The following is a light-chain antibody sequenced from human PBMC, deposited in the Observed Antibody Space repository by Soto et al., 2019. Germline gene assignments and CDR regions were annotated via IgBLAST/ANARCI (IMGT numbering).Light chain of an antibody. CDR2: EVS. CDR1: SSDVGGFDY. V-gene: IGLV2-8*01. Sequence: QSALTQPPSASGSPGQSVTISCTGTSSDVGGFDYVSWYQQHPGKAPKLMIYEVSKRPSGVPDRFSGSESGNTASLTVSGLQAEDEAEYYCSSYAGSNNYVFGTGTKLTVL. J-gene: IGLJ1*01. CDR3: SSYAGSNNYV.